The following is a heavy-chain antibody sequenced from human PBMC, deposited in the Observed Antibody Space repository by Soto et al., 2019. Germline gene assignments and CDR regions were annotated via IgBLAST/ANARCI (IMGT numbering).Heavy chain of an antibody. CDR1: GGSISSYY. D-gene: IGHD6-19*01. J-gene: IGHJ5*02. CDR3: ARERYSSGWHDWWFDP. CDR2: IYYSGST. Sequence: QVQLQESGPGLVKPSETLSLTCTVPGGSISSYYWSWIRQPPGKGLEWIGYIYYSGSTNYNPSLKSRVTISVDTSKNQFSLKLSSVTAADTAVYYCARERYSSGWHDWWFDPWGQGTLVTVSS. V-gene: IGHV4-59*01.